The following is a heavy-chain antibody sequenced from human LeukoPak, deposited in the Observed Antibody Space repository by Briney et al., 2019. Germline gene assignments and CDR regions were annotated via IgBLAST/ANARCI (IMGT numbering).Heavy chain of an antibody. Sequence: GASVKVSCKASGYTFTSYYMHWVRQAPGQGLEWMGIINPSGGSTSYAQKFQGRVAMTRDTSTSAVYMELSSLRSEDTAVYYCARDGLRGTQDFDYWGQGTLVTVSS. V-gene: IGHV1-46*01. CDR3: ARDGLRGTQDFDY. CDR2: INPSGGST. J-gene: IGHJ4*02. D-gene: IGHD3-16*01. CDR1: GYTFTSYY.